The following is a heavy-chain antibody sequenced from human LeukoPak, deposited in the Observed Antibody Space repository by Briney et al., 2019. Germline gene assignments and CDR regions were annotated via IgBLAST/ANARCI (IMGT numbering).Heavy chain of an antibody. CDR2: LYSGGDT. CDR1: GFIFSSYS. Sequence: PGGSLRLSCAASGFIFSSYSMNWVRQPPGKGLEWVSILYSGGDTYYSDSVKGRFTISRDNSRNTLSLQMNSLRVEDTAVYYCARVGDHYHWNFDLWGRGTLVTVSS. J-gene: IGHJ2*01. CDR3: ARVGDHYHWNFDL. D-gene: IGHD3-10*01. V-gene: IGHV3-53*01.